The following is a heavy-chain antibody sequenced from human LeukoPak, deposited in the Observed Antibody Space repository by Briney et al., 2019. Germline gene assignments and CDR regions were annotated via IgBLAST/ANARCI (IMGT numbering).Heavy chain of an antibody. CDR2: INHSGST. V-gene: IGHV4-34*01. CDR1: GGPFSGYY. CDR3: ARGLLETQPLDS. D-gene: IGHD1-1*01. J-gene: IGHJ4*02. Sequence: SETLSLTCAVYGGPFSGYYWSWIRQPPGKGLEWIGEINHSGSTNYNPSLKSRVTISVDTSKNQFSLKLSSVTAADTAVYYCARGLLETQPLDSWGQGTLVTVSS.